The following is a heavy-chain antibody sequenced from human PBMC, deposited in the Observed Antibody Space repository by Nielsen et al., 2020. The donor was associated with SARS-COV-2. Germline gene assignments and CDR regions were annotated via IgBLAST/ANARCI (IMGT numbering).Heavy chain of an antibody. J-gene: IGHJ6*03. D-gene: IGHD2-2*01. CDR1: GGSVSSNDW. CDR2: VSHSGSI. Sequence: SETLSLTCAVSGGSVSSNDWWTWVRQSPGKGLEWIGEVSHSGSINYNPSLKSRVTLSMDKSKRQFSLRLTSVSAADTAVYFCARGDLVVVPSPILGLGPFFYYFYRDVWGKGTTVIVS. CDR3: ARGDLVVVPSPILGLGPFFYYFYRDV. V-gene: IGHV4-4*02.